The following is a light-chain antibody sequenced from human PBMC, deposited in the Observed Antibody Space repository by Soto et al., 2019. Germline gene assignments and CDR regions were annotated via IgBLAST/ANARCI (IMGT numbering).Light chain of an antibody. CDR3: QQRSNWPPEVT. J-gene: IGKJ3*01. V-gene: IGKV3-11*01. CDR1: QGVSSA. CDR2: DAS. Sequence: EIVLTQSPDTLSLSRGERATLSCRASQGVSSALAWYQQKPGQAPRLLIYDASNRATGIPARFSGSGSGTDFTLTISSLEPEDFVVYYCQQRSNWPPEVTFGPGTKVDIK.